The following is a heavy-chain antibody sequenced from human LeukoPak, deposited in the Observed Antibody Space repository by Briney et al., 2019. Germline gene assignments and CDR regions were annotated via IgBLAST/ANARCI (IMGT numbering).Heavy chain of an antibody. CDR2: IRSKAYGGTT. Sequence: GGSLRLSCAASGFTFRSYGMSWVRQAPGKGLEWVGFIRSKAYGGTTEYAASVKGRFTISRDDSKSIAYLQMNSLKTEDTAVYYCTREGGIVGYWGQGTLVTVSS. CDR3: TREGGIVGY. CDR1: GFTFRSYG. V-gene: IGHV3-49*04. D-gene: IGHD1-26*01. J-gene: IGHJ4*02.